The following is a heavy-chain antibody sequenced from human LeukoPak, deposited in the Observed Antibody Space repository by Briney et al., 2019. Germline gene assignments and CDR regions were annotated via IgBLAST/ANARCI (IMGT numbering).Heavy chain of an antibody. CDR3: ARHNSPDKRSAFDI. CDR1: GITFRNYG. J-gene: IGHJ3*02. CDR2: IRYDGTEK. D-gene: IGHD1-14*01. Sequence: GGSLRLSCATSGITFRNYGMHWVRQAPGRGLEWVAFIRYDGTEKYYADSEKGRFTISRDNSKNTLYLQMNSLRAEDTAVYYCARHNSPDKRSAFDIWGQGTMVTVSS. V-gene: IGHV3-30*02.